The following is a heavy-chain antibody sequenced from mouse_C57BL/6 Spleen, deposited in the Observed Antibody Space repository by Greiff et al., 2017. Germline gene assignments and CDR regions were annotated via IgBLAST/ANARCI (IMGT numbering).Heavy chain of an antibody. V-gene: IGHV1-55*01. CDR3: ARREHYYAMDY. CDR2: IYPGSGST. CDR1: GYTFTSYW. Sequence: QVQLQQPGAELVKPGASVKMSCKASGYTFTSYWITWVKQRPGQGLEWIGDIYPGSGSTNYNEKFKSKATLTVDTSSSTAYMQLSSLPSEDSAVYYCARREHYYAMDYWGQGTSVTGSS. J-gene: IGHJ4*01.